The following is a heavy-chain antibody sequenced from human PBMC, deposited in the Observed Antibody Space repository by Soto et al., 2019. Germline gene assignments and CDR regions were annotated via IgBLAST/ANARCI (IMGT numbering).Heavy chain of an antibody. CDR2: ISSNGGST. V-gene: IGHV3-64*01. Sequence: HPGGCLGLSCAASGFTLSSYAMHWVRQAPGKGLEYVSAISSNGGSTYYANSVKGRFIISRDNTKMSLYLQMNSLKVDDTATYYCARDRGFSSFDLWGQGTLVTVSS. CDR1: GFTLSSYA. D-gene: IGHD6-6*01. J-gene: IGHJ5*01. CDR3: ARDRGFSSFDL.